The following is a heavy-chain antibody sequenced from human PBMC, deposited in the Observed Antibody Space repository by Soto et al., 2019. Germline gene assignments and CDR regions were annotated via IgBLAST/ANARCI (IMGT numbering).Heavy chain of an antibody. J-gene: IGHJ4*02. V-gene: IGHV4-4*07. CDR1: GGSISSYY. Sequence: SETLSLTCPVSGGSISSYYYRWIRLPAGKGLEWFGRIYTSGSTNYNPSLKSRVTMSGDTSKNQFSLKLSSVTAADTAVYYCARDPAFDGLGALSSPFDYWGQGTLVTVS. CDR2: IYTSGST. CDR3: ARDPAFDGLGALSSPFDY. D-gene: IGHD3-16*02.